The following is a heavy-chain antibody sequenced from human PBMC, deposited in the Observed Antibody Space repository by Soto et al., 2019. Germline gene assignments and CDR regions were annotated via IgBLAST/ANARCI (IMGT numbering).Heavy chain of an antibody. V-gene: IGHV1-69*01. D-gene: IGHD6-13*01. J-gene: IGHJ6*02. CDR3: ARAIAAAVVYYYYGMDV. CDR2: IIPIFGTA. Sequence: QVQLVQSGAEVKKPGSSVKVSCKASGGTFSSYAISWVRQAPGQGLEWMGGIIPIFGTANYAQKFQGRVTITADESTSTAYMELSSLRSEDTAAYYCARAIAAAVVYYYYGMDVWGQGTTVTVSS. CDR1: GGTFSSYA.